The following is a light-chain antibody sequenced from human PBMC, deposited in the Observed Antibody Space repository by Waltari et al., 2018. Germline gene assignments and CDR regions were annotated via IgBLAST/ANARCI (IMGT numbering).Light chain of an antibody. Sequence: EVVMTQSPLSLPVTLGQPASLSCRSSQSLDHSDGNTYLNWFHQRPGQSPRRLLYQVSNRDSGVPDRFSGSGSGTEFTLKISSVEAEDVGVYYCMQGSHWPPWTFGQGTRVEIK. CDR1: QSLDHSDGNTY. V-gene: IGKV2-30*02. CDR3: MQGSHWPPWT. J-gene: IGKJ1*01. CDR2: QVS.